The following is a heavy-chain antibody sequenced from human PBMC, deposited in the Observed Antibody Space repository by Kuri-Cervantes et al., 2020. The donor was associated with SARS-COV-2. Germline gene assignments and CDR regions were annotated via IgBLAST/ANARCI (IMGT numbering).Heavy chain of an antibody. V-gene: IGHV4-39*07. CDR1: GGSVSSGSYY. CDR2: INHSGSA. J-gene: IGHJ4*02. CDR3: ARVRVGVAVALDY. D-gene: IGHD6-19*01. Sequence: SETLSLTCTVSGGSVSSGSYYWGWIRQPPGKGLEWIGEINHSGSATYTPSLTNRVTISVDTSKNQFSLRLTSLTAADTAVYYCARVRVGVAVALDYWGQGTLVTVSS.